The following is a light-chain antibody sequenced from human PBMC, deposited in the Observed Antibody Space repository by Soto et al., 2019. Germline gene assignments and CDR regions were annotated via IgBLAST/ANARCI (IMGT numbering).Light chain of an antibody. J-gene: IGKJ4*01. CDR2: KAS. V-gene: IGKV1-5*03. CDR1: QSISTW. CDR3: QQYNTYPPT. Sequence: DIPMTQSPSTLSASVGDRVTITCRASQSISTWLAWYQQKPGKAPKLLIYKASSLEGGVPSRFGGSGSGTLFNITISSLHPDDFATYYCQQYNTYPPTFGGGTTVDIK.